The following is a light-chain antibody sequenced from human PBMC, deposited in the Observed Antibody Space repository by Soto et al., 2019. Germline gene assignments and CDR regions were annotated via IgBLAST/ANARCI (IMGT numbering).Light chain of an antibody. J-gene: IGKJ3*01. CDR3: QQYCSSPVT. CDR2: GAS. V-gene: IGKV3-20*01. Sequence: EIVLTQSPGTLSLSPGERATLSCRANQSVSSSYLAWYQQKPGQAPRLLIYGASSRATGIPDRFSGSGSGTDFTLTISRLEPEDCAVYYCQQYCSSPVTFGPGTKGDIK. CDR1: QSVSSSY.